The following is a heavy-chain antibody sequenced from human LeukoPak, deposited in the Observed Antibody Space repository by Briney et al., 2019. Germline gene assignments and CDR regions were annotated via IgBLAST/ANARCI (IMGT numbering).Heavy chain of an antibody. CDR3: ARATLGYYYMDV. Sequence: GGSLRLSCAASGFTFSSYSTNWVRQAPGKGLEWVSYISSSSSTIYYADSVKGRFTISRDNAKNSLYLQMNSLRAEDTAVYYCARATLGYYYMDVWGKGTTVTVSS. J-gene: IGHJ6*03. D-gene: IGHD1-26*01. CDR2: ISSSSSTI. CDR1: GFTFSSYS. V-gene: IGHV3-48*01.